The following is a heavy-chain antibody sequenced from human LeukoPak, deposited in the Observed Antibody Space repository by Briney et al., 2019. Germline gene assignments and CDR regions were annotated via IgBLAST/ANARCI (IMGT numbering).Heavy chain of an antibody. J-gene: IGHJ4*02. CDR1: GGSFSGYY. V-gene: IGHV4-34*01. Sequence: SETLSLTCAVYGGSFSGYYWSWIRQPPGKGLEWIGEINHSGSTNYNPSLKSRVTISVDTSKNQFSLKLSSVTAADTAVYYCARGKRASQYYDFWTTTEPYYFDYWGQGTLVTVSS. CDR3: ARGKRASQYYDFWTTTEPYYFDY. D-gene: IGHD3-3*01. CDR2: INHSGST.